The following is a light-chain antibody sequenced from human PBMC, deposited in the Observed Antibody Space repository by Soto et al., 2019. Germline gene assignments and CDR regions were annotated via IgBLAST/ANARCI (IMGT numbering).Light chain of an antibody. J-gene: IGLJ1*01. CDR1: SSNFGSGYD. V-gene: IGLV1-40*01. Sequence: QSLLAQPLSVSGAPGQRVPIFCTGSSSNFGSGYDVQWYQQLPGRAPKFLISGNNDRPSGLPDRFSASKSGTSASLAITGLQAEDEADYYCQTYDTSLSAYVFGTGTKVTVL. CDR3: QTYDTSLSAYV. CDR2: GNN.